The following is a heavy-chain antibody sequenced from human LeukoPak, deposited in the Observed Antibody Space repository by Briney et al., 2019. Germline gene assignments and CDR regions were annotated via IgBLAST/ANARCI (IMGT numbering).Heavy chain of an antibody. CDR3: ARDTAYYYDSSGYYYLVHAFDI. D-gene: IGHD3-22*01. Sequence: PSETLSLTCTVSGGSISSYYWSWIRQPPGKGLEWIGYIYYSGSTNYNPSLKSRVTISVDTSKNQFSLKLSSVTAADTAVYYCARDTAYYYDSSGYYYLVHAFDIWGQGTMVTVSS. CDR2: IYYSGST. J-gene: IGHJ3*02. V-gene: IGHV4-59*01. CDR1: GGSISSYY.